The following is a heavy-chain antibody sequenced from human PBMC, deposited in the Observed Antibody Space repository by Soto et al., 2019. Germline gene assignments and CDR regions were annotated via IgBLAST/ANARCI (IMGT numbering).Heavy chain of an antibody. CDR1: GGSISSSSYY. CDR3: AITFSSGWDFDY. J-gene: IGHJ4*02. Sequence: QLLESGPGLVKPSETLSLTCTVSGGSISSSSYYWGWIRQPPGKGLEWIGSIYYSGSTYYNPSLKSRVTISVDTSKNQFSLKLSSVTAADTAVYYCAITFSSGWDFDYWGQGTLVTVSS. D-gene: IGHD6-19*01. CDR2: IYYSGST. V-gene: IGHV4-39*01.